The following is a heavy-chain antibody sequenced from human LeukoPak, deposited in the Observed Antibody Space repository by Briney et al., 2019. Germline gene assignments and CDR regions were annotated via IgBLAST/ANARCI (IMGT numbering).Heavy chain of an antibody. V-gene: IGHV3-20*04. CDR3: ARGSRRVVAATQGYYYYGMDV. CDR2: INWNGGST. D-gene: IGHD2-15*01. J-gene: IGHJ6*02. CDR1: GFTFDDYG. Sequence: GGSLRLSCAASGFTFDDYGMSWVRQAPGKGLEWVSGINWNGGSTGYADSVKGRFTISRDNAKNSLYLQMNSLRAEDTAVYYCARGSRRVVAATQGYYYYGMDVWGQGTTVTVSS.